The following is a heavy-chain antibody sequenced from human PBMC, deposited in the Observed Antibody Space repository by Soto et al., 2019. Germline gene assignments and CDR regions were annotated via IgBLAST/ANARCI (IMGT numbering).Heavy chain of an antibody. Sequence: ASVKVSCKASGGTFSSYAISWVRQAPGQGLEWMGGINPNSGATNYAQKFQGWVTMTRDTSISTAYMELSRLRSDDTAVYYCALRYYYDSSGPVNAFDIWGQGTMVTVS. CDR3: ALRYYYDSSGPVNAFDI. CDR1: GGTFSSYA. D-gene: IGHD3-22*01. CDR2: INPNSGAT. J-gene: IGHJ3*02. V-gene: IGHV1-2*04.